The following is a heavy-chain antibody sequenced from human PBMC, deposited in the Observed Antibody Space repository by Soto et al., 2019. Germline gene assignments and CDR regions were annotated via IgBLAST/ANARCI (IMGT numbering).Heavy chain of an antibody. CDR1: GGTFSSYT. Sequence: QVQLVQSGAEVKKPGSSVKVSCKASGGTFSSYTISWVRQAPGQGLEWMGRIIPILGIANYAQKFQGRVTITADKSTSTAYMELXSLRSEDXAVYXCAXYATVYSAKNDAFDIWGQGTMVTVSS. J-gene: IGHJ3*02. D-gene: IGHD6-13*01. V-gene: IGHV1-69*02. CDR2: IIPILGIA. CDR3: AXYATVYSAKNDAFDI.